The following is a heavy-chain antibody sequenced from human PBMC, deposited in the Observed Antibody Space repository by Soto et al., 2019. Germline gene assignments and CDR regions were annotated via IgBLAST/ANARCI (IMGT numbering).Heavy chain of an antibody. CDR2: ISYDGSNK. J-gene: IGHJ6*02. CDR3: ARDASIAALYSPNYYYYGMDV. CDR1: GFTFSSYA. Sequence: LRLSCAASGFTFSSYAMHWVRQAPGKGLEWVAVISYDGSNKYYADSVKGRFTISRDNSKNTLYLQMNSLRAEDTAVYYCARDASIAALYSPNYYYYGMDVWGQGTTVTVSS. D-gene: IGHD6-6*01. V-gene: IGHV3-30-3*01.